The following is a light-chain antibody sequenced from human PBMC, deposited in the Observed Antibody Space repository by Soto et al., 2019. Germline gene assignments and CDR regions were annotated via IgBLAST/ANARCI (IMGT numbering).Light chain of an antibody. CDR3: RSDTGRKNLL. CDR2: DVT. J-gene: IGLJ1*01. Sequence: QSALTQSPSASGAPGQSVTISCTGTSSDIGGYNSVSWYQQHPGKAPKVMIYDVTKRPSGVPDRFSGSKSGNTAFLTVSALQAEDEADYYCRSDTGRKNLLFGTRTNVTGL. V-gene: IGLV2-8*01. CDR1: SSDIGGYNS.